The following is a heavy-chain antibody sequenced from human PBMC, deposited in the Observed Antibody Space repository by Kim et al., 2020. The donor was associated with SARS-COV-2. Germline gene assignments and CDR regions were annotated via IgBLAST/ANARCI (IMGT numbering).Heavy chain of an antibody. CDR2: ITTSSSYT. CDR3: ARDPIGSKGLYDY. V-gene: IGHV3-11*05. Sequence: GGSLRLSCAASGFTFSDYYMSWIRQAPGKGLEWVSYITTSSSYTNYADSVKGRFTISRDNAKNSLFLQMNSPRDEDTAVYYCARDPIGSKGLYDYWGQGTLVTVPS. D-gene: IGHD1-26*01. CDR1: GFTFSDYY. J-gene: IGHJ4*02.